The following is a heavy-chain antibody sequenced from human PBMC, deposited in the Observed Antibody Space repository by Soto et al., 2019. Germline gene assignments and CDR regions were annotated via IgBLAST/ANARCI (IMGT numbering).Heavy chain of an antibody. D-gene: IGHD1-26*01. CDR2: INHSRSA. CDR3: ARGLISGSHYSGGWYYFDS. CDR1: GGSFSDYI. Sequence: SETLSLTCDVYGGSFSDYIWTWIRQTPGKGLKWIGQINHSRSANYNPSLKSRVTISVHTSSSQFSLELSSVTAADTAVYYCARGLISGSHYSGGWYYFDSWGQGTQVTVS. J-gene: IGHJ4*02. V-gene: IGHV4-34*01.